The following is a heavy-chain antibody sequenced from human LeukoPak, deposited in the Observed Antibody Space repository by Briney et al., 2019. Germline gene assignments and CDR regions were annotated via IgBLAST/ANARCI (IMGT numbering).Heavy chain of an antibody. CDR3: AREPRGYYYDSSGQFDY. J-gene: IGHJ4*02. Sequence: ASVKVSCKASGYILTDYYMHWVRQAPGQGLEWMGWINPNSGDTNYAQKLQGRVTMTTDTSTSTAYMELRSLRSDDTAVYYCAREPRGYYYDSSGQFDYWGQGTLVTVSS. V-gene: IGHV1-2*02. CDR1: GYILTDYY. CDR2: INPNSGDT. D-gene: IGHD3-22*01.